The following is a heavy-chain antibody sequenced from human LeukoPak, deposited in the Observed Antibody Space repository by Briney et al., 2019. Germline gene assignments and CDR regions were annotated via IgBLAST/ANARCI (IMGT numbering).Heavy chain of an antibody. D-gene: IGHD3-3*01. J-gene: IGHJ4*02. CDR3: ATFWSGYYKGSDY. CDR2: ISSSSSYI. Sequence: GGSLRLSCAASGFTFSSYSMNWVRQAPGKGLEWVSSISSSSSYIYYADSVKGRFTISRDNAKNSLYLQMNSLRAEDTAVYYCATFWSGYYKGSDYWGQGTLVTVSS. V-gene: IGHV3-21*01. CDR1: GFTFSSYS.